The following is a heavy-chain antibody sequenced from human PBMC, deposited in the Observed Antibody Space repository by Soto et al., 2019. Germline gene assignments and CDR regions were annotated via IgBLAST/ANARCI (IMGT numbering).Heavy chain of an antibody. V-gene: IGHV1-8*01. Sequence: QAHLEQSGAEVKRPGASVKVSCKASGYTFSDFDINWLRQASGQGPEWMGWMNAKSGDTFFAQRFQGKINMTWDTSLSTAYMEVGSLTSDDTAMYYCARGNPFNYAGFDVWGQGTTVAVS. D-gene: IGHD3-16*01. CDR1: GYTFSDFD. J-gene: IGHJ6*02. CDR3: ARGNPFNYAGFDV. CDR2: MNAKSGDT.